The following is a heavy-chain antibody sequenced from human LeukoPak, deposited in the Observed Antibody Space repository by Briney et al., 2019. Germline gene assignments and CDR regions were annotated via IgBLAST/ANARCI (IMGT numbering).Heavy chain of an antibody. Sequence: GGSLRLSCAASGFTFNNYAMHWVRQAPGKGLEWVGFISNDGNTKYFADSVKGRFTMSRDNPKNSLYLQMSSLGVADTAVYYCARDVHYTSSKPGWPFDIWGQGTVVSVSS. CDR2: ISNDGNTK. CDR1: GFTFNNYA. J-gene: IGHJ3*02. V-gene: IGHV3-30*15. D-gene: IGHD2-15*01. CDR3: ARDVHYTSSKPGWPFDI.